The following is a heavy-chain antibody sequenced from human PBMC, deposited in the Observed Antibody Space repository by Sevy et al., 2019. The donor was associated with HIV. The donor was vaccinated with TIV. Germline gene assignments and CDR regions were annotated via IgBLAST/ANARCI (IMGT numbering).Heavy chain of an antibody. CDR2: ISRPSTV. Sequence: GGSLRLSCKVSGFTFSTYAFHWVRQAPGKGLEWVSSISRPSTVYYADSVRGRFTISRDNVKNSLFLEMNSLRDEDTAVYYCAREAYYYDSREENWFDPWGQGTLVTVSS. J-gene: IGHJ5*02. D-gene: IGHD3-22*01. CDR1: GFTFSTYA. CDR3: AREAYYYDSREENWFDP. V-gene: IGHV3-48*02.